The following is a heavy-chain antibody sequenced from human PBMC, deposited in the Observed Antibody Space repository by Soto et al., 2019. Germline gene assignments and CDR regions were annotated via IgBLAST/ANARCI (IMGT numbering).Heavy chain of an antibody. J-gene: IGHJ3*02. V-gene: IGHV4-34*01. CDR3: ARVERGTATTVVDAFDI. D-gene: IGHD1-1*01. CDR2: MSHSGGT. Sequence: QVQLQQWGAGLLKPSETLSLTCAVYGGFVSSGSYYWSWIRQPPGKGLEWIGEMSHSGGTHFNPYLKSRVTISVDTSKNQFSLKMSSATAADTALYYCARVERGTATTVVDAFDIWGPGTMVTVSS. CDR1: GGFVSSGSYY.